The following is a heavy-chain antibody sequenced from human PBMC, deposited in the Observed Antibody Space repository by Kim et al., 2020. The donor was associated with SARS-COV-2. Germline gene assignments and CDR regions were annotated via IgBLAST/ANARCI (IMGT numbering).Heavy chain of an antibody. Sequence: SVKVSCKASGGTFSSYAISWVRQAPGQGLEWMGGIIPIFGTANYAQKFQGRVTITADESTSTAYMELSSLRSEDTAVYYCARDTPSYPTLDGWFDPWGQGTLVTVSS. D-gene: IGHD1-26*01. V-gene: IGHV1-69*13. J-gene: IGHJ5*02. CDR3: ARDTPSYPTLDGWFDP. CDR2: IIPIFGTA. CDR1: GGTFSSYA.